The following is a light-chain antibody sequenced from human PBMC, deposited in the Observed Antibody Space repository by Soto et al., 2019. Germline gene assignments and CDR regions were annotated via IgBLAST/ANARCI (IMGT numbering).Light chain of an antibody. Sequence: DSQRTQSPTTVSASVRDAVTITCRASQSLSTGLAWFQQKPGKAPKLLIYKASSLESGVPSRFSGSGSGTEFTLTISSLQPDDFATYYCLQDYNYPRTFGQGTKV. V-gene: IGKV1-5*03. CDR3: LQDYNYPRT. CDR2: KAS. J-gene: IGKJ1*01. CDR1: QSLSTG.